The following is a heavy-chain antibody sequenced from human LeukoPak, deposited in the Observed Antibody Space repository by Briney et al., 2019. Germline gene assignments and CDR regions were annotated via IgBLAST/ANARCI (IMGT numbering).Heavy chain of an antibody. V-gene: IGHV3-7*01. J-gene: IGHJ4*02. D-gene: IGHD3-22*01. CDR3: ARDLYRIVVVPHYFDY. Sequence: PGGSLTLSCAASGFIFSSYWLSWVRQAPGKGLEGVANIKQDGSEKYYVGSVKGRLTISRDNAKNSLYLQMNSLRAQDTAVYYCARDLYRIVVVPHYFDYWGQGTLVTVSS. CDR1: GFIFSSYW. CDR2: IKQDGSEK.